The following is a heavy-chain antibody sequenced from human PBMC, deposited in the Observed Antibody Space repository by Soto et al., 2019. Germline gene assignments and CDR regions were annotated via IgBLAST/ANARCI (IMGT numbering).Heavy chain of an antibody. D-gene: IGHD6-19*01. J-gene: IGHJ5*02. CDR3: ARGKKGVAGRRWFDP. Sequence: GSLRLSCEGSGFTFSTYAMSWVRQAPGKGLEWIGEINHSGSTNYNPSLKSRVTISVDTSKNQFSLKLSSVTAADTAVYYCARGKKGVAGRRWFDPWGQGTLVTVSS. V-gene: IGHV4-34*01. CDR2: INHSGST. CDR1: GFTFSTYA.